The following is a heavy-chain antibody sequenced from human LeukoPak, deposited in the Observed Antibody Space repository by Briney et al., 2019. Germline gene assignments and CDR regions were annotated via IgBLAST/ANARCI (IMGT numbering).Heavy chain of an antibody. CDR3: ASGSRRAVAGRSSYHTTGPSVFGTSRTCGMDV. J-gene: IGHJ6*02. CDR1: GFTFSTYG. CDR2: ISYDGSNK. V-gene: IGHV3-30*19. Sequence: GGSLRLSCAASGFTFSTYGMHWVRQAPGKGLEWVAVISYDGSNKYYADSVKGRFTISRDNSKNTLYLQMNSLRAEDTAVYYCASGSRRAVAGRSSYHTTGPSVFGTSRTCGMDVWGQGTTVTVSS. D-gene: IGHD6-19*01.